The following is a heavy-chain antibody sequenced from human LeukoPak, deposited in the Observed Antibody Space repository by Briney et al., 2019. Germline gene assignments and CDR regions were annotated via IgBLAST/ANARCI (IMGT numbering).Heavy chain of an antibody. CDR3: ATLERELLWYDAFDI. D-gene: IGHD1-26*01. Sequence: ASVKVSCKVSEYTLTGLSVHWVRLAPGKGLEWMGGFDPEDGETIYAQKFQGRVTMTEDTSTDTAYMELSSLRSEDTAVYYCATLERELLWYDAFDIWGQGTMVTVSS. J-gene: IGHJ3*02. V-gene: IGHV1-24*01. CDR2: FDPEDGET. CDR1: EYTLTGLS.